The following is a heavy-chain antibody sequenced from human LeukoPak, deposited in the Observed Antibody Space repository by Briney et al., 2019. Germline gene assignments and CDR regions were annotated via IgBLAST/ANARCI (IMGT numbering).Heavy chain of an antibody. J-gene: IGHJ4*02. CDR2: IKQDGSEK. D-gene: IGHD3-22*01. Sequence: PGGSLRLSCAASGFTFSSYWMSWVRQAPGKGLEWVANIKQDGSEKYYVDSVKGRFTISRDNAKNSLYLQMNSLRAEDTAVCYCARDYYDSSGYYPGYWGQGTLVTVSS. CDR3: ARDYYDSSGYYPGY. V-gene: IGHV3-7*05. CDR1: GFTFSSYW.